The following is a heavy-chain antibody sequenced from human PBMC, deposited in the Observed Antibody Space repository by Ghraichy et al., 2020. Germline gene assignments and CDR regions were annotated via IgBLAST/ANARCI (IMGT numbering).Heavy chain of an antibody. D-gene: IGHD3-22*01. Sequence: GGSLRLSCAASGFTFSSYAMHWVRQAPGKGLEWVAVISYDGSNKYYADSVKGRFTISRDNSKNMLYLQMNSLRAEDTAVYYCARDPSYYDSSGNAFDIWGQGTMVTVSS. CDR1: GFTFSSYA. CDR2: ISYDGSNK. V-gene: IGHV3-30*04. CDR3: ARDPSYYDSSGNAFDI. J-gene: IGHJ3*02.